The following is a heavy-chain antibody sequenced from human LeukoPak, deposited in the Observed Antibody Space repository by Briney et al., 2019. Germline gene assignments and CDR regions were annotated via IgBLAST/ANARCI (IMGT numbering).Heavy chain of an antibody. CDR1: GFPFDEHA. J-gene: IGHJ3*01. CDR3: AKDRGGGSQLGDAYDV. CDR2: ISYSSETI. Sequence: GGSLRLSCAASGFPFDEHAMHWVRQAPGKGLQWVSGISYSSETIGYVDSVKGRFTISRDNVRKSLYLQMNSLRIEDTALYYCAKDRGGGSQLGDAYDVWGQGTMVSVSS. V-gene: IGHV3-9*01. D-gene: IGHD5-24*01.